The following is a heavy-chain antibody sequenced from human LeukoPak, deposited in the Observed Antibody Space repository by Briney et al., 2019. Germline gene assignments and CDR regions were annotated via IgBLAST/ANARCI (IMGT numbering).Heavy chain of an antibody. D-gene: IGHD6-19*01. Sequence: ASVKVSCKASGYTFTGYYMHWVRQAPGQGLEWMGWINPNSGGTNYAQKFQGRVTVTRDTSISTAYMELSRLRSDDTAVYYCARDLQKAVAGHYYYYYGMDVWGQGTTVTVSS. J-gene: IGHJ6*02. CDR1: GYTFTGYY. V-gene: IGHV1-2*02. CDR2: INPNSGGT. CDR3: ARDLQKAVAGHYYYYYGMDV.